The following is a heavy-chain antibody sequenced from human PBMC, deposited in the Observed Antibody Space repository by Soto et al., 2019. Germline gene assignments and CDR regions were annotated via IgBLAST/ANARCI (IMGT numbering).Heavy chain of an antibody. V-gene: IGHV3-23*01. D-gene: IGHD6-13*01. CDR3: AKIRAAVGTEY. CDR1: GFTFSSNP. J-gene: IGHJ4*02. CDR2: ISDGGGST. Sequence: GGSLRLSCAASGFTFSSNPMSWVRQAPGKGLEWVSSISDGGGSTYYADSVKGRFTISRDNSRNTLYLQMNSLRAEDTAVYYCAKIRAAVGTEYWGQGTLVTVSS.